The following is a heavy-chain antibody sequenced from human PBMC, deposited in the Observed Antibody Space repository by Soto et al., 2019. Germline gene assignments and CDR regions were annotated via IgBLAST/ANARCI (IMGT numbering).Heavy chain of an antibody. J-gene: IGHJ4*02. CDR2: TSNDGTKK. CDR1: GFSFSTYG. D-gene: IGHD7-27*01. Sequence: QVHLVDSGGGVVQPGRSLRLSCATSGFSFSTYGMHWVRQAPGKGLEWVAVTSNDGTKKYNGDSVKGRFTVSRDNSVNTVYLQMNNLRAEDTAVYYCAKPGAATSGNWGYFDYWGQGIVVTVSS. V-gene: IGHV3-30*18. CDR3: AKPGAATSGNWGYFDY.